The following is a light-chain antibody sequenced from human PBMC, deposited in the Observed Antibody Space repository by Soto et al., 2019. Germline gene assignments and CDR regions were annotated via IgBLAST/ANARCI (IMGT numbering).Light chain of an antibody. V-gene: IGKV3-20*01. CDR1: QSVSSSS. Sequence: ETVLTQSPGTLSLSPGERATLSCRASQSVSSSSLAWYQQKPGQAPRLLIYGASSRVTGIPDRFSGSGSGNDFTLTINRLEPEDFAVYYWQQYGSSPLTFGGGTKVEIK. CDR2: GAS. CDR3: QQYGSSPLT. J-gene: IGKJ4*01.